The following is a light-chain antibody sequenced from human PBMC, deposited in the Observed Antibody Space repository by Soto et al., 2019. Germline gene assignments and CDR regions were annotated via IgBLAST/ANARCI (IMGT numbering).Light chain of an antibody. J-gene: IGLJ3*02. Sequence: QAVVTQEPSFSVSPGRTVTLTYGLSSGSVSTSYYPSWYQQTPGQAPRTLIYSTNTRSSGVPDRFSGSILGNKAALTITGAQADDEADYYCALYMGSGIWVFGGGTQLTVL. CDR2: STN. CDR1: SGSVSTSYY. V-gene: IGLV8-61*01. CDR3: ALYMGSGIWV.